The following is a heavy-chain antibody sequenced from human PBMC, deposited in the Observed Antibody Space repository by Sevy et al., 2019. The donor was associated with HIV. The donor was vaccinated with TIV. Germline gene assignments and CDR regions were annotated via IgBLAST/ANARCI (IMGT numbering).Heavy chain of an antibody. CDR3: ARDHSSIAAAGTGY. CDR2: ISSSSSYI. Sequence: GESLKISCAASGFTFSSYSMNWVRQAPGKGLEWVSSISSSSSYIYHADSVKGRFTISRDNAKNSLYLQMNSLRAEDTAVYYCARDHSSIAAAGTGYWGQGTLVTVSS. CDR1: GFTFSSYS. V-gene: IGHV3-21*01. D-gene: IGHD6-13*01. J-gene: IGHJ4*02.